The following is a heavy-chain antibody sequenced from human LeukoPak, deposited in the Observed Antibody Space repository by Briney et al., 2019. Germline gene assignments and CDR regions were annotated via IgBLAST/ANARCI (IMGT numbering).Heavy chain of an antibody. CDR2: IRSKANSYAT. J-gene: IGHJ3*02. D-gene: IGHD4-17*01. V-gene: IGHV3-73*01. Sequence: GGSLRLSCAASGFTFSGSAMHWVRQASGKGLEWVGRIRSKANSYATAYAASVKGRFTISRDDSKNTAYLQMNSLKTEDTAVYYCTRPTTAPSDAFDIWGQGTMVTVSS. CDR1: GFTFSGSA. CDR3: TRPTTAPSDAFDI.